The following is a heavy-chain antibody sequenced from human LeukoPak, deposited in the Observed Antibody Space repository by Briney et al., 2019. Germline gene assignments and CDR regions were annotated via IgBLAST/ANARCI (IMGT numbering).Heavy chain of an antibody. J-gene: IGHJ4*02. Sequence: GGSLRLSCAASGLTFSSYGMHWARQAPGKGLEWVAVISYDGSKTYYADSVKGRFTISRDNSKNTLYLQMNSLTAEDTAVYSCAKDLRGGNSYGEGLDYWGQGTLVTVSS. D-gene: IGHD5-18*01. CDR3: AKDLRGGNSYGEGLDY. CDR2: ISYDGSKT. CDR1: GLTFSSYG. V-gene: IGHV3-30*18.